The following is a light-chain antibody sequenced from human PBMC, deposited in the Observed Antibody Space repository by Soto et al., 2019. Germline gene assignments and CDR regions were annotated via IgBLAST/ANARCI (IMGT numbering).Light chain of an antibody. J-gene: IGKJ1*01. CDR3: QQYNSYST. CDR2: DAS. V-gene: IGKV1-5*01. Sequence: DIQMTQSPSTLSASVGDRVTITCRASQSISSWLAWYQQKPGKAPKLLIYDASSLESGVPSRFSGSGSGTEFTLTITRLQPDDFAKYYCQQYNSYSTFGQGTKVEIK. CDR1: QSISSW.